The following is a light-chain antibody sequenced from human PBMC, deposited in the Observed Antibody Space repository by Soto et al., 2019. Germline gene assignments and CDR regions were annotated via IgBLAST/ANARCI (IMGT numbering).Light chain of an antibody. CDR2: SNN. J-gene: IGLJ1*01. V-gene: IGLV1-44*01. CDR3: AAWDDSLNGPYV. CDR1: SSNIGSNT. Sequence: QSVLTQPPSASGTPGQRVTISCSGSSSNIGSNTVNWYQQLPGTAPKLLIYSNNQRPSGVPARFSGSKSGTSASLAISGRQSEDEADYYCAAWDDSLNGPYVFGTGTKVTVL.